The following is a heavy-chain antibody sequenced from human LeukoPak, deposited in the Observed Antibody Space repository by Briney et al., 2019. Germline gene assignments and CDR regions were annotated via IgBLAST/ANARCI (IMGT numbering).Heavy chain of an antibody. Sequence: QAGGSLRLSCAASGFTFSSYSMNWVRQAPGKGLEWVSYISSSSSTIYYADSVKGRFTISRDNAKNSLYLQMNSLRAEDTAVYYCARGGGYCSGGSCWYYFDYWGQGTLVTVSS. CDR2: ISSSSSTI. J-gene: IGHJ4*02. CDR3: ARGGGYCSGGSCWYYFDY. D-gene: IGHD2-15*01. V-gene: IGHV3-48*01. CDR1: GFTFSSYS.